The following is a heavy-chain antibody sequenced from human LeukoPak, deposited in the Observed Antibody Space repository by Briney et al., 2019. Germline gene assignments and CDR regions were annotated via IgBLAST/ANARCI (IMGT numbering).Heavy chain of an antibody. CDR1: GYTFTGYY. CDR3: ARRSIKAAGTYFDY. V-gene: IGHV1-2*02. CDR2: INPNSGGT. D-gene: IGHD6-13*01. Sequence: ASVKVSCKASGYTFTGYYMHWVRQAPGQGLEWMGWINPNSGGTNYAQKFQGRVTMTRDTSISTAYMELSRLRSDDTAVYYCARRSIKAAGTYFDYWGQGTLVTISS. J-gene: IGHJ4*02.